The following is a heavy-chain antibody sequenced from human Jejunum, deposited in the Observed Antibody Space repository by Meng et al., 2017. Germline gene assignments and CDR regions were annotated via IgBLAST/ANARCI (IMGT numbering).Heavy chain of an antibody. J-gene: IGHJ5*02. D-gene: IGHD2-2*01. Sequence: ASVKVSCKASGYTFSAYYIHWVRQAPGQGLEWMGRINPASGGTKYSQDFLGRVTMTSDTSIRTAYMELNRLTSDDTAVYYCARDIPVTDCSSTNCPGGFDPWGQGTPVTVSS. CDR1: GYTFSAYY. CDR3: ARDIPVTDCSSTNCPGGFDP. CDR2: INPASGGT. V-gene: IGHV1-2*06.